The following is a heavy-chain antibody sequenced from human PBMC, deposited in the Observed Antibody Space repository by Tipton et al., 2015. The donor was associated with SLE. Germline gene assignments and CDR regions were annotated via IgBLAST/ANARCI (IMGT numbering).Heavy chain of an antibody. CDR1: GYSISSGYY. CDR2: IYHSGST. D-gene: IGHD2-2*01. Sequence: TLSLTCTVSGYSISSGYYWGWIRQPPGKGLEWIGSIYHSGSTYYNPSLKSRVTISVDTSKNQFSLKLSSMTAADTAVYYCARDPAIVVVPAAMMNWYFDLWGRGTLVTVSS. V-gene: IGHV4-38-2*02. J-gene: IGHJ2*01. CDR3: ARDPAIVVVPAAMMNWYFDL.